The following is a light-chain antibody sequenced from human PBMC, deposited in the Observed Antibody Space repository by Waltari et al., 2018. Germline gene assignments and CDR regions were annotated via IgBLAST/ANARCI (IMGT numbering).Light chain of an antibody. V-gene: IGLV3-21*04. J-gene: IGLJ2*01. CDR3: QVWDNSVVV. Sequence: SYVLTQPPSVSVAPGETARISCGGDNIASKSVHWYQQKPGQAPMMVIYYDRDRPSGIPDVFACSNFGDTATLTISRVEAGDVSDYHCQVWDNSVVVFGGWTKLTVL. CDR2: YDR. CDR1: NIASKS.